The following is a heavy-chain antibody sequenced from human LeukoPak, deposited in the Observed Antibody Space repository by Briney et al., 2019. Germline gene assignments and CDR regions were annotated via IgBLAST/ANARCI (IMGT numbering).Heavy chain of an antibody. CDR3: AIQLWLLSSFDY. J-gene: IGHJ4*02. CDR2: ISNDGDT. CDR1: GFTVSSNY. D-gene: IGHD5-18*01. V-gene: IGHV3-66*04. Sequence: GGSLRLSCAASGFTVSSNYMSWVRQGPGKGLECVSVISNDGDTYYADSVKGRFTISRDNAKNTLYLQMNSLRAEDTAVYYCAIQLWLLSSFDYWGQGTLVTVSS.